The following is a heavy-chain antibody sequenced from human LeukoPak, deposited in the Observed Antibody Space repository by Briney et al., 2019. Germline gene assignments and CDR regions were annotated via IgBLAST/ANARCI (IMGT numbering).Heavy chain of an antibody. CDR2: INWNGGST. D-gene: IGHD4-23*01. CDR3: ASRGAGNSGDY. CDR1: GFTFDAYG. V-gene: IGHV3-20*04. Sequence: GGSLRLSCAASGFTFDAYGTSWVRQAPGEGLEWVSGINWNGGSTGYADSVKGRFTISRDNAKNSLYLQMNSLRAEDTALYYCASRGAGNSGDYWGQGTLATVSS. J-gene: IGHJ4*02.